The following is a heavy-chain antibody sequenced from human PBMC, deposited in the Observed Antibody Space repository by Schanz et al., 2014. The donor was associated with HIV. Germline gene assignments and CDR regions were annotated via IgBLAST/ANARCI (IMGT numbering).Heavy chain of an antibody. J-gene: IGHJ3*01. D-gene: IGHD6-19*01. CDR3: AREGESSGRAGRFDL. Sequence: QVQLVESGGGVVQPGRSLRLSCTASGLTFSSSIMHWVRQAPGKGREWGAGISHDGFSKYFADSVKGRFAISREDSKNTVHLQMDSLRPEDTAVYYCAREGESSGRAGRFDLWGQGAMVTVSS. CDR2: ISHDGFSK. CDR1: GLTFSSSI. V-gene: IGHV3-30*01.